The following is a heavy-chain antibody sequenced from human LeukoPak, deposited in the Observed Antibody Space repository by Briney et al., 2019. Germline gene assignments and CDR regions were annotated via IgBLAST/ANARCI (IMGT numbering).Heavy chain of an antibody. Sequence: PGGSLRLSCAASGFTFSNYAMSWVRQAPGKGLEWVSVMYSGGSTNYADSVKGRFTISRGNSKNTLYLQMNSLRAEDTAVYYCARAITWVAVAGPGDNWGQGTLVTVSS. CDR2: MYSGGST. V-gene: IGHV3-66*01. CDR3: ARAITWVAVAGPGDN. CDR1: GFTFSNYA. D-gene: IGHD6-19*01. J-gene: IGHJ4*02.